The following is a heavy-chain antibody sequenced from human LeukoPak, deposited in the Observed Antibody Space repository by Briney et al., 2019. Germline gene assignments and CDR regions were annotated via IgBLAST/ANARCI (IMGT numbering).Heavy chain of an antibody. D-gene: IGHD2-2*01. CDR2: IYYSGST. CDR1: GGSISSSSYS. CDR3: ARDRSGYQLLVPGVFDY. V-gene: IGHV4-39*07. Sequence: NPSETLSLTCTVSGGSISSSSYSWGWIRQPPGKGLEWIGSIYYSGSTYYNPSLQSRVTISVDMSKNQFSLRLSSVTAADTAVYYCARDRSGYQLLVPGVFDYWGQGTLVTVSS. J-gene: IGHJ4*02.